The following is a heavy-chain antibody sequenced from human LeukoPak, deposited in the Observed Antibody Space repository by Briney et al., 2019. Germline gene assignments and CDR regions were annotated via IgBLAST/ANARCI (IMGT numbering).Heavy chain of an antibody. CDR1: GGSFSGYY. CDR3: ARGLWDIVLMVYAQHWFDP. J-gene: IGHJ5*02. V-gene: IGHV4-34*01. Sequence: PSETLSLTCAVYGGSFSGYYWSWIRQPPGKGLEWIGEINHSGSTNYNPSLRSRVTISVDTSKNQFSLKLSSVTAADTAVYYCARGLWDIVLMVYAQHWFDPWGQGTLVTVSS. D-gene: IGHD2-8*01. CDR2: INHSGST.